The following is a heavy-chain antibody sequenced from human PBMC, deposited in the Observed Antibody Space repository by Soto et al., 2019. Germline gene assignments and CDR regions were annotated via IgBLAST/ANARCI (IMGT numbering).Heavy chain of an antibody. D-gene: IGHD2-15*01. V-gene: IGHV4-61*01. CDR3: ARHTPAISISDH. J-gene: IGHJ4*02. CDR1: GGSVSSGNYY. CDR2: VYYTGST. Sequence: SETLSLTCTVSGGSVSSGNYYWSWIRQPPGKGLEWIGYVYYTGSTKYNPSLKSRVTISIDASKNQFSLRLNSATAADTAVYYCARHTPAISISDHWGQGTLVTVSS.